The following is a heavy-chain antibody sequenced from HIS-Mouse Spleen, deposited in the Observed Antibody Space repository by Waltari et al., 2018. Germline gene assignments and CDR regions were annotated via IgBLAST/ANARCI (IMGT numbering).Heavy chain of an antibody. V-gene: IGHV4-4*07. CDR1: GGPIRSYY. CDR3: ARGEYYDFWSGYYTDYYYGMDV. Sequence: QVQLQESGPGLVKPSETLSLTCTVSGGPIRSYYWSWLRQPPGQGLGWIGRISTSGSTNYNPSLKSRVTMSVDTSKNQFSLKLSSVTAADTAVYYCARGEYYDFWSGYYTDYYYGMDVWGQGTTVTVSS. CDR2: ISTSGST. J-gene: IGHJ6*02. D-gene: IGHD3-3*01.